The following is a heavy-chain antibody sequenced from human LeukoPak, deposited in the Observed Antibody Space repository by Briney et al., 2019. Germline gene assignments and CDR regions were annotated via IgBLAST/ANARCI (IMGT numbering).Heavy chain of an antibody. V-gene: IGHV4-59*01. Sequence: ASETLSLTCTVSGGSISSYYWSWIRQPPGKGLEWIGYIYYSGSTNYNPSLKSRVTISVDTSKNQFSLKLSSVTAADTAVYYCAREGGVIVQGGGYFDYWGQGTLVTVSS. CDR2: IYYSGST. J-gene: IGHJ4*02. CDR1: GGSISSYY. D-gene: IGHD3-16*02. CDR3: AREGGVIVQGGGYFDY.